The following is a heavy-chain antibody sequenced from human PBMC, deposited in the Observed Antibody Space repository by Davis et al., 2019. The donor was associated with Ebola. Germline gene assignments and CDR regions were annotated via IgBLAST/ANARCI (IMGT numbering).Heavy chain of an antibody. CDR2: IYYSGST. CDR1: GGSISSGGYY. J-gene: IGHJ4*02. Sequence: PSETLSLTCAVSGGSISSGGYYWSWIRQHPGKGLEWIGYIYYSGSTYYNPALKSRVTISVDTSKNQFSLKLSSVTAADTAVYYCAKRGDGYNSGYFDYWGQGTLVTVSS. D-gene: IGHD5-24*01. V-gene: IGHV4-31*11. CDR3: AKRGDGYNSGYFDY.